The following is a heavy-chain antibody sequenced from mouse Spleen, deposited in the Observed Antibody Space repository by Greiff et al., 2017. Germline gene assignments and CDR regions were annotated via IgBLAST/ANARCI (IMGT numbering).Heavy chain of an antibody. CDR1: GYSFTDYN. CDR3: ASGVTGTWRYYFDY. D-gene: IGHD4-1*01. CDR2: INPNYGTT. Sequence: VQLQQSGPELVKPGASVKISCKASGYSFTDYNMNWVKQSIGKSLEWIGVINPNYGTTSYNQKFKGKATLTVDQSSSTAYMQLNSLTSEDSAVYYCASGVTGTWRYYFDYWGQGTTLTVSS. J-gene: IGHJ2*01. V-gene: IGHV1-39*01.